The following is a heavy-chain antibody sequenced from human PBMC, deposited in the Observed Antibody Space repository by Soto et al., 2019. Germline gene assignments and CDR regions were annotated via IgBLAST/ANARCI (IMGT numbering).Heavy chain of an antibody. Sequence: VQLVQSGGPLVQPGGSLRLSCAASGLTFSGHWMTWVRQTPGEGLQWVAAIKPDGSETTYVDSVKGRFTISRDDARGSLFVPLDRLLAEDTAFYSCTSRPSGMIYHAVFDFWGQGTLVSVSP. D-gene: IGHD3-16*01. J-gene: IGHJ4*02. CDR1: GLTFSGHW. CDR2: IKPDGSET. CDR3: TSRPSGMIYHAVFDF. V-gene: IGHV3-7*03.